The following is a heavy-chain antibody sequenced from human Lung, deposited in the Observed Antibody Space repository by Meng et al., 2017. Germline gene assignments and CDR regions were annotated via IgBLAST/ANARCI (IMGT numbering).Heavy chain of an antibody. J-gene: IGHJ4*02. Sequence: QVQLPGSGPGLVKPSGTRSLTCAVSGGSITSSTWWSWVRQTPGKGLEWFGEIFHSGSTNYNPPLESRVTISVDKSKNQFSLKVYSVTAADTATYYCARFDISSSGRGDYWGQGILVTVSS. CDR3: ARFDISSSGRGDY. CDR1: GGSITSSTW. V-gene: IGHV4-4*02. CDR2: IFHSGST. D-gene: IGHD1-26*01.